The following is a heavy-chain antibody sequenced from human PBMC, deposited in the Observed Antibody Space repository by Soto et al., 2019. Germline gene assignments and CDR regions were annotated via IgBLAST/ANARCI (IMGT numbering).Heavy chain of an antibody. Sequence: ASVKVSCKASGGTFSSYTISWVRQAPGQGLEWMGRIIPILGIANYAQKFQGRVTITADKSTSTAYMELSSLRSEDTAVYYCARDRVVVVAAPGDYYYYMDVWGKGTTVTVSS. CDR2: IIPILGIA. V-gene: IGHV1-69*04. J-gene: IGHJ6*03. D-gene: IGHD2-15*01. CDR1: GGTFSSYT. CDR3: ARDRVVVVAAPGDYYYYMDV.